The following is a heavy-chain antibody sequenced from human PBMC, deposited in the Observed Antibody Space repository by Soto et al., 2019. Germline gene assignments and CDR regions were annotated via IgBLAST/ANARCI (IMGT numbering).Heavy chain of an antibody. CDR1: GYSFTSYW. CDR3: AIHDSYYYDSESYYYYYGMVV. Sequence: GESLKISCKGSGYSFTSYWIGWVRQMPGKGLEWMGIIYPGDSDTRYSPSFQGQVTISAAKSISTAYLQWSSLKASDTAMYYCAIHDSYYYDSESYYYYYGMVVWGQGTTVTVSS. CDR2: IYPGDSDT. D-gene: IGHD3-22*01. J-gene: IGHJ6*02. V-gene: IGHV5-51*01.